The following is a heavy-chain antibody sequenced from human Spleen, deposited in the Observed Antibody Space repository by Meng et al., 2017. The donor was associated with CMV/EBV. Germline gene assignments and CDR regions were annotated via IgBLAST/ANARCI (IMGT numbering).Heavy chain of an antibody. Sequence: GSLRLSCAVSGAYITSSNWWSWVRQSPDKGLEWIGEIFHVGNTNYNPSLKSRVTISLDKSKTQFSLNMTSVTAAYTAVYYCARGSLSTGVDYWGQGTLVTVSS. D-gene: IGHD5/OR15-5a*01. CDR1: GAYITSSNW. V-gene: IGHV4-4*02. CDR2: IFHVGNT. CDR3: ARGSLSTGVDY. J-gene: IGHJ4*02.